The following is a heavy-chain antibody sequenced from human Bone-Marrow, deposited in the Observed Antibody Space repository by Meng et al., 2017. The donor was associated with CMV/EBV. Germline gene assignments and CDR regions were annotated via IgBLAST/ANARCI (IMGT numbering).Heavy chain of an antibody. Sequence: SVKVSCKASGGTFTSYTISWVRQAPGQGLEWMGMIIPILGIANYAQKFQGRVTITADKSTSTAYMELSSLRSEDTAVYYCSRGGYCSSTSCYPDDYWGQGTTVTVSS. J-gene: IGHJ4*01. CDR1: GGTFTSYT. CDR3: SRGGYCSSTSCYPDDY. V-gene: IGHV1-69*02. CDR2: IIPILGIA. D-gene: IGHD2-2*01.